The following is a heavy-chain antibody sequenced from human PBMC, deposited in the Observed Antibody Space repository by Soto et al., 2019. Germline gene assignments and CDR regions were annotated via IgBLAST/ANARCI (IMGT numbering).Heavy chain of an antibody. V-gene: IGHV1-18*01. Sequence: KVSCNTSAYTFTSYGISCVRQSPRQGLKWMGWISASNGNTNYAQKLPVRVTMTTDTSTSTAHMELRSLISEDKAVYYFARGDGYYESGGYY. J-gene: IGHJ6*01. CDR3: ARGDGYYESGGYY. D-gene: IGHD3-22*01. CDR1: AYTFTSYG. CDR2: ISASNGNT.